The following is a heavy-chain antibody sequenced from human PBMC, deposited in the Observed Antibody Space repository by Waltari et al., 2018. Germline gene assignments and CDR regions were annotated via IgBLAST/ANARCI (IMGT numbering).Heavy chain of an antibody. CDR1: RGSPSNINL. CDR3: ATSSFVAVLDS. J-gene: IGHJ4*02. D-gene: IGHD6-19*01. Sequence: QVQLQESGPGLVKPSGTLSLTCGVSRGSPSNINLWNWIRQAPGEGLEWLGEIHRTGSRNYNPSLESRLTMSVDKSNSQVSMRLKSVTAADTAVYYCATSSFVAVLDSWGQGTLVTVSS. V-gene: IGHV4-4*02. CDR2: IHRTGSR.